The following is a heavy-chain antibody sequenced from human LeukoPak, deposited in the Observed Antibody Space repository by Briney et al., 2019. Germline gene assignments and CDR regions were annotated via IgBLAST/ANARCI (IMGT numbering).Heavy chain of an antibody. V-gene: IGHV4-34*01. J-gene: IGHJ6*02. D-gene: IGHD3-10*01. CDR3: ARGSMVRGTTDNYYYYGMDV. Sequence: PSETLSLTCAVYGGSFSGYYWSWIRQPPGKGLEWIGEISHSGSTNYNPSLMSRVTISVDTSKNQFSLKLSSVTAADTAVYYCARGSMVRGTTDNYYYYGMDVWGQGTTVTVSS. CDR1: GGSFSGYY. CDR2: ISHSGST.